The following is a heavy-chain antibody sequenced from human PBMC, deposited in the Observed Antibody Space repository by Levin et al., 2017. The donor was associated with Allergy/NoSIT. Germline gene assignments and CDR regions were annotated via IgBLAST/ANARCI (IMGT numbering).Heavy chain of an antibody. CDR1: GFTFSSYA. J-gene: IGHJ4*02. V-gene: IGHV3-66*01. CDR2: IYSGGTT. Sequence: GESLKISCAASGFTFSSYAMSWVRQAPGRGLEWVSSIYSGGTTYYADSVKGRFTISRDNSENTLFLQMNTLRAEDTAVYYCTRSRDCSGGACYRGVFDYWGQGILVTVSS. D-gene: IGHD2-15*01. CDR3: TRSRDCSGGACYRGVFDY.